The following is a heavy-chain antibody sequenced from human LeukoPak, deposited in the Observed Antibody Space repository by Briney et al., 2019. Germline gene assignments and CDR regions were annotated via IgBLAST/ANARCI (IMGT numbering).Heavy chain of an antibody. Sequence: GESLKISCKGSGYSFTDYWIGWVRQMPGKGLEWMGIIYPGDSDTRYSPSFRGQVTISADKSISTAYLQCRSLKASDTAMYYCARASGDFWSGYTFDYWGQGTLVTVSS. V-gene: IGHV5-51*01. D-gene: IGHD3-3*01. CDR3: ARASGDFWSGYTFDY. CDR1: GYSFTDYW. CDR2: IYPGDSDT. J-gene: IGHJ4*02.